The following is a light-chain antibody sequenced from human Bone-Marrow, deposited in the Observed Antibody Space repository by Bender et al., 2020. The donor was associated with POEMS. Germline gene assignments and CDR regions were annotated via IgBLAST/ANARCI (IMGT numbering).Light chain of an antibody. J-gene: IGLJ2*01. CDR3: QAWDTSSVV. CDR2: GND. V-gene: IGLV3-19*01. Sequence: SSELTQDPAVSVALGQTVKITCQGDSLRTFYTSWYQQKPGQAPVLVIFGNDNRPSGIPERFSGSNSGNIATLTISGTQALDEADYYCQAWDTSSVVFGGGTKLTVL. CDR1: SLRTFY.